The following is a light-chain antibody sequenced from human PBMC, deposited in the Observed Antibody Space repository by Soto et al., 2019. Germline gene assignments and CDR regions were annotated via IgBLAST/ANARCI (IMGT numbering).Light chain of an antibody. CDR1: QSFSSRY. J-gene: IGKJ4*01. Sequence: EIVLTQSPGTLSAPPGERATLSCRASQSFSSRYLAWYQQKPGQAPRLLIYGVSVRATGIPDRFRGSGSGSVFTLTISRLEPEDFAVYYCQQYDNSPLTFGGGTKVEIK. CDR3: QQYDNSPLT. CDR2: GVS. V-gene: IGKV3-20*01.